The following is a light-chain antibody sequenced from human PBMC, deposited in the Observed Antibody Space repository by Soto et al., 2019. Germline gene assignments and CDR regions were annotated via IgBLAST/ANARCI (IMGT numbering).Light chain of an antibody. V-gene: IGKV3-20*01. J-gene: IGKJ4*02. CDR1: QSVTSKY. CDR2: VAS. CDR3: QQYGSSVQ. Sequence: EIVLTQSPDTLSLSPGERATRSCRASQSVTSKYVAWYQQKPGQAHRLLIHVASNRATGIPDRFGGSGSGIDFTLLISRLEPEDFALYYCQQYGSSVQFGGGTKVEI.